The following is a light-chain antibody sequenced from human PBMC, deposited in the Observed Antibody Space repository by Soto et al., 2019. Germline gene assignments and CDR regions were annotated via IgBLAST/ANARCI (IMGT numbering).Light chain of an antibody. CDR1: QSISSL. CDR2: DAS. Sequence: DIQMTQSPSTLSASVGDRVTITCRASQSISSLLAWYQQKPGKAPKVLIFDASSLESGVPSRFSSSGSGTEFTLTSSSLQSDDFATYCCQQYNTYRAFGQGTKVDIK. CDR3: QQYNTYRA. V-gene: IGKV1-5*01. J-gene: IGKJ1*01.